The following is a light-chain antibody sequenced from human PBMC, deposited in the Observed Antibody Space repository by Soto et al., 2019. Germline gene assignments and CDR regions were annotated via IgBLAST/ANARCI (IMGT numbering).Light chain of an antibody. CDR2: DVS. J-gene: IGLJ1*01. Sequence: QAVVTQPASVSGSPGQSIAISCTGTSSDVGGYNYVSWYQHHPGKVPKLMIYDVSNRPSGVSDRFSGSKSGNTASLTISGLQAEDEADYYCSSYPSSSTPYVFGTGTKLTVL. CDR1: SSDVGGYNY. V-gene: IGLV2-14*03. CDR3: SSYPSSSTPYV.